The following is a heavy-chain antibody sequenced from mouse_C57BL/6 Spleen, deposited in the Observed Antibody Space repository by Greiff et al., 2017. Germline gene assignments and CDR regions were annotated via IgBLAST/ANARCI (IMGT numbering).Heavy chain of an antibody. D-gene: IGHD2-2*01. Sequence: QVQLKESGAELVRPGASVKLSCKASGYTFTDYYINWVKQRPGQGLEWIARIYPGSGNTYYNEKFKGKATLTAEKSSSTAYMQLSSLTSEDSAVYFCARMGGYDGFAYWGQGTLVTVSA. V-gene: IGHV1-76*01. J-gene: IGHJ3*01. CDR1: GYTFTDYY. CDR2: IYPGSGNT. CDR3: ARMGGYDGFAY.